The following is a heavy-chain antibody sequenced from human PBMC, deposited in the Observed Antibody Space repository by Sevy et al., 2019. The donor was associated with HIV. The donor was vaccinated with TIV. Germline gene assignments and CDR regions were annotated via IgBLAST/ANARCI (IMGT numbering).Heavy chain of an antibody. CDR3: ARVGMVVGGALDI. J-gene: IGHJ3*02. Sequence: GGSLRLSCAASGFTFSSYSMNWVRQAPGKGLEWVSYISSTSSTIYYADSVKGRFTISRDNGKNSLYLQMNSLRAEDSAVYYCARVGMVVGGALDIWGQGTMVTVSS. D-gene: IGHD3-22*01. CDR2: ISSTSSTI. V-gene: IGHV3-48*01. CDR1: GFTFSSYS.